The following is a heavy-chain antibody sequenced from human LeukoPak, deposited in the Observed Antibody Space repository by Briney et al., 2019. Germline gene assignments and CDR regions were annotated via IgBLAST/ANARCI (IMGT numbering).Heavy chain of an antibody. Sequence: PSETLSLTCTVSGGSISSSSYYWGWIRQPPGKGLEWIGEINHSGSTNYNPSLKSRVTISVDTSKNQFSLKLSSVTAADTAVYYCARGGYYGSGSSDYWGQGTLVTVSS. J-gene: IGHJ4*02. CDR2: INHSGST. D-gene: IGHD3-10*01. CDR1: GGSISSSSYY. CDR3: ARGGYYGSGSSDY. V-gene: IGHV4-39*07.